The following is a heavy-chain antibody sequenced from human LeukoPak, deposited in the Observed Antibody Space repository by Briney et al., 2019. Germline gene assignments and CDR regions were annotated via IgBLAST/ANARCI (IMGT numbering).Heavy chain of an antibody. CDR2: IYPGDSDT. V-gene: IGHV5-51*01. J-gene: IGHJ6*03. D-gene: IGHD3-10*01. Sequence: GESLKISCKGSGYSFTSYWIGWVRQMPGKGLEWMGIIYPGDSDTRYSPSFQGQVTISADKSISTAYLQWSSLKASDTAMYYCARRSPGYGSGFEYYYYYMDVWGKGTTVTVSS. CDR3: ARRSPGYGSGFEYYYYYMDV. CDR1: GYSFTSYW.